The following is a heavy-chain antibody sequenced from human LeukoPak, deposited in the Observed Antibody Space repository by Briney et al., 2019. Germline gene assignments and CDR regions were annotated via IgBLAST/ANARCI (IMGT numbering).Heavy chain of an antibody. V-gene: IGHV3-23*01. CDR2: ISGSGGST. J-gene: IGHJ4*02. CDR1: GFTFSSYG. D-gene: IGHD3-10*01. Sequence: PGGSLRLSCAASGFTFSSYGMSWVRQAPGKGLEWVSAISGSGGSTYYADSVKGRFTISRDNSKNTLYLQMNSLRAEDTAVYYCAKDGNYYGSGGRFDYWGQGTLVTVSS. CDR3: AKDGNYYGSGGRFDY.